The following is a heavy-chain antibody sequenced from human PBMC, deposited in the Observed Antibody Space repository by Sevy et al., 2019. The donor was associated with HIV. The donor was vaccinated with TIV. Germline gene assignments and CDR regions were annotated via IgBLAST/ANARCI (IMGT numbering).Heavy chain of an antibody. CDR2: IMKDGSVK. CDR3: ATNAH. J-gene: IGHJ4*02. V-gene: IGHV3-7*01. CDR1: GITFNENW. Sequence: GGSLRLSCVVSGITFNENWMTWVRQAPGRGLEWVANIMKDGSVKDYVDSMKGRFTISRDNAKNSVYLQMNNLRVEDTAIYYCATNAHWGQGLLVTVSS.